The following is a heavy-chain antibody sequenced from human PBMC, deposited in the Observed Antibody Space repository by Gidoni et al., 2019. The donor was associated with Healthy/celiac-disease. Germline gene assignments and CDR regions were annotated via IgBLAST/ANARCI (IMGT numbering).Heavy chain of an antibody. Sequence: QVQLVLSGAAVQTPASSVKFSCKSSGYTFTGYYMHWLRQAPGQGLEWMGWINPNSGGTNYAQKFQGRVNRTRDTSISTAYMELSRLRSDDTAVYYCARAVSYGGKINDYWGQGTLVTVSS. V-gene: IGHV1-2*02. CDR3: ARAVSYGGKINDY. CDR1: GYTFTGYY. J-gene: IGHJ4*02. D-gene: IGHD5-18*01. CDR2: INPNSGGT.